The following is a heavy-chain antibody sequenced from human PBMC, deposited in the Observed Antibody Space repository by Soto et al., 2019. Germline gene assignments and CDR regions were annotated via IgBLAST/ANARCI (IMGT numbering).Heavy chain of an antibody. CDR3: ARDREGRWDGSGSYRGHYCMDV. CDR2: IIPIFGTA. Sequence: SVNVSCKASGGTFSSYAISWVRQAPGQGLEWMGGIIPIFGTANYAQKFQGRVTITADESTSTAYMELSSLRSEDTAVYYCARDREGRWDGSGSYRGHYCMDVWGQGTTVTVSS. CDR1: GGTFSSYA. J-gene: IGHJ6*02. D-gene: IGHD3-10*01. V-gene: IGHV1-69*13.